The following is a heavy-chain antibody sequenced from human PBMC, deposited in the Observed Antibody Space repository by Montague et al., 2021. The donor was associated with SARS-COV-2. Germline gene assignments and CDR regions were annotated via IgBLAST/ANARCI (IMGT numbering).Heavy chain of an antibody. CDR2: IYYSGST. V-gene: IGHV4-31*03. J-gene: IGHJ6*02. CDR1: GGSISSGDYY. CDR3: ARDIFQRTPYTTMGYYYYYGMDV. Sequence: TLSLTCTVSGGSISSGDYYWSWIRQHPGKGLEWIGHIYYSGSTYYNPSLKSRVTISVDTSKNQFSLKLSSVTAADTAVYYCARDIFQRTPYTTMGYYYYYGMDVWGQGTTVTVSS. D-gene: IGHD5-18*01.